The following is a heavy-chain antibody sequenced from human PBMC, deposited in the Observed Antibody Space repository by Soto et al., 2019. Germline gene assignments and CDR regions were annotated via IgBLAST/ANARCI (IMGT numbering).Heavy chain of an antibody. CDR3: ARANYYGSPGDFDY. J-gene: IGHJ4*02. Sequence: EVQLVESGGGLVQPGGSLRLSCAASGFTFSSYSMNWVRQAPGKGLEWVSYISSSSSTLYYADSVKGRFTISRDNAKNSLYRQRNSLRAEDTAVYYCARANYYGSPGDFDYWGQGTLVTVSS. D-gene: IGHD3-10*01. CDR1: GFTFSSYS. V-gene: IGHV3-48*01. CDR2: ISSSSSTL.